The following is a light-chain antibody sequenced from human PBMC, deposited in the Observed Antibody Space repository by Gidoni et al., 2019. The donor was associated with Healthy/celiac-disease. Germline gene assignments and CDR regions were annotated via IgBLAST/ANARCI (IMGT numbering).Light chain of an antibody. V-gene: IGKV1-39*01. CDR1: QSISSY. CDR2: AAS. CDR3: QQSYSTPLT. Sequence: DIQITHSPSSLSASVGDRVTITCRASQSISSYLTWYQQKPGKAPKLLIYAASSLQSGGPSRFSGSGSGTDVTRTISSLQPEDFATYYCQQSYSTPLTFGGGTKVEIK. J-gene: IGKJ4*01.